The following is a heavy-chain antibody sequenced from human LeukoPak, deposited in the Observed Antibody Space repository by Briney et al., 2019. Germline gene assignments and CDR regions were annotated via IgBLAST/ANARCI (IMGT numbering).Heavy chain of an antibody. J-gene: IGHJ6*04. D-gene: IGHD1-14*01. CDR1: GFTFTMFG. V-gene: IGHV3-33*01. Sequence: GRSLRLSCAASGFTFTMFGIHWVRQAPGEGLGWVSVIWFDGSKTYYADSVKGRFTISRDTSHNTVFLQMNSLRAEDTAVYYCVRDTGYNKYGMDVWGKGTTVTVSS. CDR2: IWFDGSKT. CDR3: VRDTGYNKYGMDV.